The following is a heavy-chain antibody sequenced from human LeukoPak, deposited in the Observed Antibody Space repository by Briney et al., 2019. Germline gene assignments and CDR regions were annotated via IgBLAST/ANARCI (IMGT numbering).Heavy chain of an antibody. CDR1: GYTFTSYG. V-gene: IGHV1-18*01. CDR3: ARSSPGNYGDYQFDY. D-gene: IGHD4-17*01. CDR2: ISAYNGNT. J-gene: IGHJ4*02. Sequence: GASVKVSCKASGYTFTSYGISWVRQAPGQGLEWMGWISAYNGNTNYAQKLQGRVTMTTDTSTSTAYMELRSLRSDDTAVYYCARSSPGNYGDYQFDYWGEGTLVTVSS.